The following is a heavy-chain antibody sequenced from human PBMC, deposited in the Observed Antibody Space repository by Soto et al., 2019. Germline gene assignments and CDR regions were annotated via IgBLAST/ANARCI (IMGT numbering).Heavy chain of an antibody. CDR2: ISAYNGNT. CDR1: GYTFTSYG. Sequence: ASVKVSCTASGYTFTSYGISWVRQAPGQGLEWMGWISAYNGNTNYAQKLQGRVTMTTDTSTSTAYMELRSLRSDDTAVYYCAREFTIFGVVKGMDVWGQGTTVTVS. D-gene: IGHD3-3*01. CDR3: AREFTIFGVVKGMDV. J-gene: IGHJ6*02. V-gene: IGHV1-18*01.